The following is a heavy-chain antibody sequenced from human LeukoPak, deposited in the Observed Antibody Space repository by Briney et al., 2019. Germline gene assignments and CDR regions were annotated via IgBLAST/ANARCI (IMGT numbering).Heavy chain of an antibody. CDR3: ARDFDIMTHYAFDN. CDR1: GFTFSSYS. J-gene: IGHJ4*02. V-gene: IGHV3-21*01. CDR2: ISSSSTFI. D-gene: IGHD3-9*01. Sequence: PGGSLRLSCAASGFTFSSYSMNWVRQAPGKGLEWVSSISSSSTFIYYRDSVKGRFTISRDNAKNSLYLQVNSLRAEDTAVYYCARDFDIMTHYAFDNWGQGSLVTVSS.